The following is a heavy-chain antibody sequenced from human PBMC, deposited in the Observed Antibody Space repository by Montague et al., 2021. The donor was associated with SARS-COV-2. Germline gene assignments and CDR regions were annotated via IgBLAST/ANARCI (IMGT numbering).Heavy chain of an antibody. CDR1: GGTFSSYA. CDR3: ARDLRGGYVIMAHYYYYGMDV. V-gene: IGHV1-69*13. J-gene: IGHJ6*02. CDR2: IIPIFGTA. Sequence: SVKVSCKASGGTFSSYAISWVRQAPGQGLEWMGGIIPIFGTANYAQKFQGRVTITADESTSTAYMELSSLRSEDTAVYYCARDLRGGYVIMAHYYYYGMDVWGQGTTVTVSS. D-gene: IGHD5-12*01.